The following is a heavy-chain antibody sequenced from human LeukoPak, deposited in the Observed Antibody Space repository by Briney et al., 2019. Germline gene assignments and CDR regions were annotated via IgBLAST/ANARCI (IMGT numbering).Heavy chain of an antibody. Sequence: ASVKVSCKASGGTFSSYAISWVRQAPGQGLEWMGWISAYNGNTNYAQKLQGRVTMTTDTSTSTAYMELRSLRSDDTAVYYCARDLVKGFELFDYWGQGTLVTVSS. CDR2: ISAYNGNT. CDR1: GGTFSSYA. J-gene: IGHJ4*02. CDR3: ARDLVKGFELFDY. V-gene: IGHV1-18*01. D-gene: IGHD1-7*01.